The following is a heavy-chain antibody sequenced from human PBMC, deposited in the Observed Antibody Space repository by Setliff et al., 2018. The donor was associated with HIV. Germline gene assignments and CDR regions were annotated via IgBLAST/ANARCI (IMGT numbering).Heavy chain of an antibody. CDR2: ISPYNGDI. Sequence: GASVKVSCKTSGYIFDAYAITWVRQAPGQGLEWMGWISPYNGDIKYAQKVQGRVTVTIDTPATTAYMELRSLTPDDTAVYYCARGPKLMIPTSNWFDSWGQGTPVTVS. J-gene: IGHJ5*01. CDR3: ARGPKLMIPTSNWFDS. V-gene: IGHV1-18*01. CDR1: GYIFDAYA. D-gene: IGHD3-22*01.